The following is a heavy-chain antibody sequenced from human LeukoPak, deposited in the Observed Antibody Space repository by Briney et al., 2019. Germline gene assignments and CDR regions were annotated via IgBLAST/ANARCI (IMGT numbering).Heavy chain of an antibody. CDR3: ARDHGTDHTYYYDSSGYYYERARDAFDI. Sequence: PSETLSLTCTVSGGSISSSSYYWGWIRQPPGKGLEWIGSIYYSGSTNYNPSLKSRVTISVDTSKNQFSLKLSSVTAADTAVYYCARDHGTDHTYYYDSSGYYYERARDAFDIWGQGTMVTVSS. CDR1: GGSISSSSYY. D-gene: IGHD3-22*01. V-gene: IGHV4-39*07. J-gene: IGHJ3*02. CDR2: IYYSGST.